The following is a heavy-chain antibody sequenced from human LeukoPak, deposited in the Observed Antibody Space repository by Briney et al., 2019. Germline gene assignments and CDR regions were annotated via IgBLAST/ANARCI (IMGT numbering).Heavy chain of an antibody. CDR1: GYTFTSYA. V-gene: IGHV7-4-1*02. CDR2: INTNTGNP. D-gene: IGHD6-6*01. J-gene: IGHJ5*02. CDR3: ARDRLWKAARPRWGCWFDP. Sequence: ASVKVSCKASGYTFTSYAMNWVRQAPGQGLEWMGWINTNTGNPTYAQGFTGRFVFSLDTSVSTAYLQISSLKAEDTAVYYCARDRLWKAARPRWGCWFDPWGQGTLVTVSS.